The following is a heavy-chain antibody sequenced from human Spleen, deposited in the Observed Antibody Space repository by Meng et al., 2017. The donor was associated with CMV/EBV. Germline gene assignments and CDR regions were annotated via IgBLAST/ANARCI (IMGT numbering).Heavy chain of an antibody. Sequence: QGRLTQWGAGLLKPSETLSLTCAVYGGSFSGYYWSWIRQPPGKGLEWIGEINHSGSTNYNPSLKSRVTISVDTSKNQFSLKLSSVTAADTAVYYCARENTVGLWFNYFDYWGQGTLVTVSS. J-gene: IGHJ4*02. CDR2: INHSGST. D-gene: IGHD3-10*01. CDR1: GGSFSGYY. CDR3: ARENTVGLWFNYFDY. V-gene: IGHV4-34*01.